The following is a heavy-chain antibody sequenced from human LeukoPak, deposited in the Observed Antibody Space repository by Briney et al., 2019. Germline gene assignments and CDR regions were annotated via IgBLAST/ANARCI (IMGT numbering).Heavy chain of an antibody. J-gene: IGHJ4*01. D-gene: IGHD3-22*01. CDR1: GFTFDDYA. CDR2: ISWNSGSI. Sequence: PGGSLRLSCAAFGFTFDDYAMHWVRQAPGKGLEWVSGISWNSGSIGYADSVKGRFTISRDNAKNSLYLQMNSLRAEDTALYYCAKDFADDNYDSSGYSRWGQGTLVTVSS. CDR3: AKDFADDNYDSSGYSR. V-gene: IGHV3-9*01.